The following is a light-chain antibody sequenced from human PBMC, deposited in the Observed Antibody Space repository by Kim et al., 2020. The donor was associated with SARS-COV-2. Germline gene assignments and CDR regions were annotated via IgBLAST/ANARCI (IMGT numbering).Light chain of an antibody. V-gene: IGKV1-39*01. CDR1: RSISGY. CDR2: ATS. Sequence: SASVGDTITITCRASRSISGYLNWYQHKPGKAPNVLIYATSTLQSGVPSRFSGSGSGTDFTLTISSLQPEDSATYYCQQSYSNSLTFGQGTKLEI. CDR3: QQSYSNSLT. J-gene: IGKJ2*01.